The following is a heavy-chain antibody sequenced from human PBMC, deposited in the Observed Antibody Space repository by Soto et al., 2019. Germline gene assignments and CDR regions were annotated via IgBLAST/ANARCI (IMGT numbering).Heavy chain of an antibody. CDR2: INHSGST. Sequence: QVQLQQWGAGLLKPSETLSLTCAVYGGSFSGYYWSWIRQPPGKGLEWIGEINHSGSTNYNPSLKSRVTISVDTSKNQFSLKLSSVTAADTAVYYCAPAGYCNGGSCGWFDPWGQGTLVTVSS. J-gene: IGHJ5*02. CDR3: APAGYCNGGSCGWFDP. V-gene: IGHV4-34*01. CDR1: GGSFSGYY. D-gene: IGHD2-15*01.